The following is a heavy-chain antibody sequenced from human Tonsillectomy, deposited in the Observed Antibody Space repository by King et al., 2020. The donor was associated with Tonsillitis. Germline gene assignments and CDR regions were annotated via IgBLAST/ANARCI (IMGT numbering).Heavy chain of an antibody. CDR3: TTPSYYDFWSGYSPFDY. V-gene: IGHV3-15*01. CDR1: GFTFSNAW. J-gene: IGHJ4*02. Sequence: VQLVESGGGLVKPGGSLRLSCAASGFTFSNAWMSWVRQAPGKGLEWVGRIKSKTDGGTTDYAAPLKGRFTISRDDSKNTLYLQMNSLKTEDTAVYYCTTPSYYDFWSGYSPFDYWGQGTLVTVSS. CDR2: IKSKTDGGTT. D-gene: IGHD3-3*01.